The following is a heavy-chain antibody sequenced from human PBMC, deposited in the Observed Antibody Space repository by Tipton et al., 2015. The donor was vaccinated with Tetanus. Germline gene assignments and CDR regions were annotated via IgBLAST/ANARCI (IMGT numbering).Heavy chain of an antibody. CDR3: ARDHGITWGGMGYYYGMDV. Sequence: GEALGNGDYYWSWIRQPPGKGLESIGYIYYSGSTYYNPYLKSRVTISVDTSKNQISLRLSSVTAADTAVYYCARDHGITWGGMGYYYGMDVWGQGTTVTVSS. D-gene: IGHD3-16*01. CDR2: IYYSGST. J-gene: IGHJ6*02. CDR1: GEALGNGDYY. V-gene: IGHV4-30-4*01.